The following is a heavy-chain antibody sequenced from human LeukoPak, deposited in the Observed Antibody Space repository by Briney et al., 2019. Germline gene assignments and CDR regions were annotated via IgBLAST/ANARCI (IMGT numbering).Heavy chain of an antibody. J-gene: IGHJ4*02. Sequence: ASVKVSCKASGYTFTGYYMHWVRQAPGQGLEWMGRINPNSGGTNYAQKFQGRVTMTRDTSISTAYMELSGLRSDDTAVYYCARGTVGATGSDYWGQGTLVTVSS. CDR2: INPNSGGT. CDR1: GYTFTGYY. CDR3: ARGTVGATGSDY. V-gene: IGHV1-2*06. D-gene: IGHD1-26*01.